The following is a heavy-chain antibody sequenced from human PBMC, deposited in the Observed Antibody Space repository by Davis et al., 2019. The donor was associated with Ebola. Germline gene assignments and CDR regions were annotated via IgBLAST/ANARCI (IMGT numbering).Heavy chain of an antibody. Sequence: SETLSLTCTVSGGSISNYYWSWIRQSPGKGLEWIGYIHYSGTTMYNPSLKSRVTISVDTPKNQFSLKVNAVTAADTAVYYCARGDSGSYCDYWGQGTLVTVSS. D-gene: IGHD1-26*01. J-gene: IGHJ4*02. CDR1: GGSISNYY. CDR3: ARGDSGSYCDY. V-gene: IGHV4-59*01. CDR2: IHYSGTT.